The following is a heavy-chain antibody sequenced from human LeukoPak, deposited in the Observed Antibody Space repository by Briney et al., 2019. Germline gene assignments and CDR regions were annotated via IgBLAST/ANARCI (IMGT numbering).Heavy chain of an antibody. J-gene: IGHJ3*02. Sequence: ASVKVSCKASGYTFTDYYIQWVRQAPGQGLEWMGWISAYNGNTNYAQKLQGRVTMTTDTSTSTAYMELRSLRSDDTAVYYCARSVGATSAFDIWGQGTMVTVSS. V-gene: IGHV1-18*04. CDR2: ISAYNGNT. CDR3: ARSVGATSAFDI. CDR1: GYTFTDYY. D-gene: IGHD1-26*01.